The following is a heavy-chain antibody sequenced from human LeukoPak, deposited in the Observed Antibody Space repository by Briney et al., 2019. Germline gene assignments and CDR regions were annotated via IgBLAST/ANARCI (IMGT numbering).Heavy chain of an antibody. CDR2: IAHDETNK. CDR3: ARDGYSSDWLFPSTSYYYGMDV. Sequence: QAGGSLRLSCAASAFSFSNYAMHWVRQAPGKGLEWQAVIAHDETNKSYADSVKARFTLSRDNSKNTLFLQMNSLRSEDTAVYYCARDGYSSDWLFPSTSYYYGMDVWGQGTTVTVSS. CDR1: AFSFSNYA. J-gene: IGHJ6*02. D-gene: IGHD3-9*01. V-gene: IGHV3-30*04.